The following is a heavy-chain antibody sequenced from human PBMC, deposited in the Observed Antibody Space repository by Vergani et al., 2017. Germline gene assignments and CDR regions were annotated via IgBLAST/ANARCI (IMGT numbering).Heavy chain of an antibody. V-gene: IGHV4-30-2*01. CDR1: GGSISSGGYS. CDR2: SYHSGST. CDR3: ARTSYCSSTSCSARWFDP. D-gene: IGHD2-2*01. Sequence: QLQLQESGSGLVKPSQTLSLTCAVSGGSISSGGYSWSWIRQPPGKGLEWIGYSYHSGSTYYNPSLKSRVTISVDRSKNQFSLKLSSVTAADTAVYYCARTSYCSSTSCSARWFDPWGQGTLVTVSS. J-gene: IGHJ5*02.